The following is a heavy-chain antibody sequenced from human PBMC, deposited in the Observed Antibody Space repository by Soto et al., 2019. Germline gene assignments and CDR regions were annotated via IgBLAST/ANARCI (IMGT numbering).Heavy chain of an antibody. J-gene: IGHJ4*02. CDR2: INAGNGNT. CDR3: ASARDCTNGVCYYGAIDY. D-gene: IGHD2-8*01. V-gene: IGHV1-3*01. CDR1: GYTFTIYA. Sequence: QVQLVQSGAEVKKPAASVQVSCKASGYTFTIYAMHRVRQAPGQRLEWMGWINAGNGNTKYSQKFQGRVTITRDTSASTAYRELSSLRSEDTAVYYCASARDCTNGVCYYGAIDYWGQGALVTVSS.